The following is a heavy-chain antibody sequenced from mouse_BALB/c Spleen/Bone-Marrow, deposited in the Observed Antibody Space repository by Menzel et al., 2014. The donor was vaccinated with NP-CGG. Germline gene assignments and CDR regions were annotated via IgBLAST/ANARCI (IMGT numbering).Heavy chain of an antibody. CDR1: GFTFSDYY. CDR3: ARVSYDYFDY. D-gene: IGHD2-4*01. CDR2: ISDGGSYT. V-gene: IGHV5-4*02. Sequence: DVMLVESGGGLVKSGVSLKLSCAASGFTFSDYYMYWVRQTPEKRLEWVATISDGGSYTYYPDSVKGRFTISRDNAKNNLYLQMSSLKSEDTAMYYCARVSYDYFDYWGQGTTLTVSS. J-gene: IGHJ2*01.